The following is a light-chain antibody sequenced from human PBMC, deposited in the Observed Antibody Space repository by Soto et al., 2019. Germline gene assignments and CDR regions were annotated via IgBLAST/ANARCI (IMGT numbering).Light chain of an antibody. J-gene: IGLJ2*01. CDR3: AAWDDSLSGRRVV. Sequence: QSVLTQPPSASGTPGQRVTISCSGSSSNIGSNYVYWYQQLPGTAPKLLIYRNNQRPSGVPDRFSGSKSGTSASLAISGLRSEDEGDYYCAAWDDSLSGRRVVFGGGTKLTVL. V-gene: IGLV1-47*01. CDR1: SSNIGSNY. CDR2: RNN.